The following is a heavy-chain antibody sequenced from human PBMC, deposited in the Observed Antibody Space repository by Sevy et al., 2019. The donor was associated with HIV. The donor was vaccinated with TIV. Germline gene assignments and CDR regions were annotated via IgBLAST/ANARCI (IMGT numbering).Heavy chain of an antibody. J-gene: IGHJ3*02. Sequence: GGSLRLSCAASGFTFSSYAMSWVRQAPGKGLEWVSAISGSGGSTCYADSVKGRFTISRDKSKNTLYLQMNSLRAEDTAVYYCAKSRLSDFWSGIDAFDIWGQGTMVTVSS. CDR1: GFTFSSYA. D-gene: IGHD3-3*01. CDR3: AKSRLSDFWSGIDAFDI. CDR2: ISGSGGST. V-gene: IGHV3-23*01.